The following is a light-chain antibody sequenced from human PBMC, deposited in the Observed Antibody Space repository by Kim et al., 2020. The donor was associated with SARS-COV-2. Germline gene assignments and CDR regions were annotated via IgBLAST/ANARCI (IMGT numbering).Light chain of an antibody. Sequence: DIQMTQSPSSLSASVGDRVTITCRASQSISSYLHWYQQKPGKAPNLLIFAASSLQSGVPSRFSGSGSGTDFTLTISSLQPEDFATYYCQQGYSTPRTLGQGTKLEIK. J-gene: IGKJ2*01. CDR1: QSISSY. CDR2: AAS. CDR3: QQGYSTPRT. V-gene: IGKV1-39*01.